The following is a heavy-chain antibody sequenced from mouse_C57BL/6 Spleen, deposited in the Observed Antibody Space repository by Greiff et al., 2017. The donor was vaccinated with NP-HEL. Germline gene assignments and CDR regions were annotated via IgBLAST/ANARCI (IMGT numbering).Heavy chain of an antibody. J-gene: IGHJ3*01. D-gene: IGHD2-3*01. CDR2: IHPSDSDT. V-gene: IGHV1-74*01. Sequence: QVQLQQPGAELVKPGASVKVSCKASGYTFTSYWMHWVKQRPGQGLEWIGRIHPSDSDTNYNQKFKGKATLTVDKSSSTAYMQLSSLTSEDSAVYYCARGDGFYDWFAYWGQGTLVTVSA. CDR3: ARGDGFYDWFAY. CDR1: GYTFTSYW.